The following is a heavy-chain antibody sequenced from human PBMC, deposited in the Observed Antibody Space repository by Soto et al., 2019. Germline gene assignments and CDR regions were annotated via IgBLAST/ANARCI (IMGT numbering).Heavy chain of an antibody. CDR3: ARDPYYDILTGFSPPRGSLRNYGMDV. V-gene: IGHV3-33*01. CDR2: IWYDGSNK. Sequence: QVQLVESGGGVVQPGRSLRLSCAASGFTFSSYGMHWVRQAPGKGLEWVAVIWYDGSNKYYADSVKGRFTISRDNSKNTLYLQMNSLRAEDTAVYYCARDPYYDILTGFSPPRGSLRNYGMDVWGQGTTVTVSS. CDR1: GFTFSSYG. D-gene: IGHD3-9*01. J-gene: IGHJ6*02.